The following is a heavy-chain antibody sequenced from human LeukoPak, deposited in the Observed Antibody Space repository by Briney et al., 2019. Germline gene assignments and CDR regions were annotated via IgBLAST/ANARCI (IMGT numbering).Heavy chain of an antibody. V-gene: IGHV4-38-2*02. Sequence: SETLSLTCTVSGYSISSGYYWGWIRQPPGKGLEWIGSIYHSGSTYYNPSLKSRVTISVDTSKNQFSLKLSSVTAVDTAVYYCARVPMGRFEFDYWGQGTLVTVSS. D-gene: IGHD3-10*01. CDR1: GYSISSGYY. CDR3: ARVPMGRFEFDY. J-gene: IGHJ4*01. CDR2: IYHSGST.